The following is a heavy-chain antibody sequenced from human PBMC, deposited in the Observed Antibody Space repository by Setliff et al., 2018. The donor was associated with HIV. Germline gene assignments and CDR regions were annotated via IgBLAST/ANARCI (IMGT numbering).Heavy chain of an antibody. D-gene: IGHD1-26*01. Sequence: LSLTCNVSGGSMSSSSYYWGWIRQPPGKGLERIGSFHYRGSTSYNPSLKSRVTISVDTSKNQFSLNLRSVTAADTAVYYCARLDDSGSYYENAFDIWGQGAMVTVSS. V-gene: IGHV4-39*07. CDR3: ARLDDSGSYYENAFDI. CDR1: GGSMSSSSYY. J-gene: IGHJ3*02. CDR2: FHYRGST.